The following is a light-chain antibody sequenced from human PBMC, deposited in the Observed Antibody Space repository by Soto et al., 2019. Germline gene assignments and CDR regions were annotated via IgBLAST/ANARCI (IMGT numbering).Light chain of an antibody. CDR1: QSIDSR. Sequence: DIQMTQSPSTLSASLGDRVTITCRASQSIDSRLAWYQQKPGRAPKFLIYQASHLESGVPSRFSGSGSGTEFTLTNSSLSPDDVASYCCQQYRSYPWTFGQGTKVEIK. V-gene: IGKV1-5*03. J-gene: IGKJ1*01. CDR2: QAS. CDR3: QQYRSYPWT.